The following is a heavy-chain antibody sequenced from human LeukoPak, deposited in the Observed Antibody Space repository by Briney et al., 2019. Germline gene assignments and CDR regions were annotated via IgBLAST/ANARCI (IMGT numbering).Heavy chain of an antibody. J-gene: IGHJ5*02. Sequence: PSETLSLTCTVSGGSISSYYWSWIRQPPGKGLEWIGYIYYSGSTNYNPSLKSRVTISVDTSKNQFSLKLSSVTAADTAVYYCARVLRYFFLIDPWGQGTLVTVPS. CDR1: GGSISSYY. CDR2: IYYSGST. D-gene: IGHD3-9*01. CDR3: ARVLRYFFLIDP. V-gene: IGHV4-59*01.